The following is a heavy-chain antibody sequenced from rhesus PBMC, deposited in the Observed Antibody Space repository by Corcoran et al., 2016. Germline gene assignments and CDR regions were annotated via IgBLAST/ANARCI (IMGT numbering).Heavy chain of an antibody. CDR2: IYWDDDK. D-gene: IGHD6-13*01. V-gene: IGHV2-174*01. Sequence: QVTLKESGPALVKPTQTLTLTCTFSGFSISTSGMGVGWIRQPPGKDLQWLALIYWDDDKYYSTSLKSRLTISKDTSKNQDVLTMTNMDPVDTATYYCARRRGIAAFDYWGQGVLVTVSS. CDR1: GFSISTSGMG. CDR3: ARRRGIAAFDY. J-gene: IGHJ4*01.